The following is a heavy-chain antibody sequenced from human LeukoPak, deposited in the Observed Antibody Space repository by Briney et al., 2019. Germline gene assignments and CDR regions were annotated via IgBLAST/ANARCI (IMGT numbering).Heavy chain of an antibody. D-gene: IGHD6-13*01. J-gene: IGHJ4*02. CDR3: ATPVYSSSWYYFDF. V-gene: IGHV3-23*01. Sequence: GGSLRLSCAASGFTFSSNAMTWVRQAPGKGLEWVSTISGSGGGTFYADSVKGRFTISRDNSKNTLYLQMNSLRAEDTAVYYCATPVYSSSWYYFDFRGQGTLVTVSS. CDR1: GFTFSSNA. CDR2: ISGSGGGT.